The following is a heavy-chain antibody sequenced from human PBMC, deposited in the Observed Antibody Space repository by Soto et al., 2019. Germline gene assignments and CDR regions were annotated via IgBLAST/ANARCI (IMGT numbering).Heavy chain of an antibody. CDR3: AKLWGSGLRLGELSSPWD. CDR1: GFTFSSYA. CDR2: ISGSGGST. V-gene: IGHV3-23*01. D-gene: IGHD3-16*02. Sequence: EVQLLESGGGLVQPGGSLRLSCAASGFTFSSYAMSWVRQAPGKGLEWVSAISGSGGSTCYADSVKGRFTISRDNSKNTLYLQMNSLRAEDTAVYYCAKLWGSGLRLGELSSPWDWGQGTLVTVSS. J-gene: IGHJ4*02.